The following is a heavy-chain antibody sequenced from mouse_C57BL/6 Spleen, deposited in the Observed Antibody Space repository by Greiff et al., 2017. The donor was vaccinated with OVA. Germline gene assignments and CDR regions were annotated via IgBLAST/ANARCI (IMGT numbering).Heavy chain of an antibody. D-gene: IGHD1-1*01. CDR3: ARRAEVVEDYFDY. CDR2: IYWDDDK. J-gene: IGHJ2*01. CDR1: GFSLSTSGMG. Sequence: QVTLKVSGPGILQPSQTLSLTCSFSGFSLSTSGMGVSWIRQPSGQGLEWLAHIYWDDDKRYNPFPKSRLTISKDTSSNQVILKLTSVDTADTATYYCARRAEVVEDYFDYWGQGTTLTVSS. V-gene: IGHV8-12*01.